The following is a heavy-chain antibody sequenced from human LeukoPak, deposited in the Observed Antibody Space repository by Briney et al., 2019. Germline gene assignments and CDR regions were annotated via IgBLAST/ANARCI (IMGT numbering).Heavy chain of an antibody. D-gene: IGHD3-22*01. CDR3: ARRPGGYYDSNGILEYFDY. J-gene: IGHJ4*02. Sequence: GGSLRLSCVASGFTFSSRDWMTWVRPAPGKGLEWVANIKEDGSEKYYVDSVKGRFTISRDNAKKSLYLQMNSLRAEDTAVYYCARRPGGYYDSNGILEYFDYWGQGILVTVSS. CDR1: GFTFSSRDW. CDR2: IKEDGSEK. V-gene: IGHV3-7*01.